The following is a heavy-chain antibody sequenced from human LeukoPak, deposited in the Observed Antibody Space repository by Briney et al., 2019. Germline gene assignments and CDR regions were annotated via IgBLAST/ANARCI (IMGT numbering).Heavy chain of an antibody. D-gene: IGHD6-13*01. CDR3: ARVAGYSSSWYDY. J-gene: IGHJ4*02. CDR2: INPNSGGT. CDR1: GYTFTDYY. Sequence: ASVKVSCKASGYTFTDYYLHWVRQAPGQGLELMGWINPNSGGTNYAQNFQGRITMTRDTSISTANMELSRLRSDDTAVYHCARVAGYSSSWYDYWGQGTLVTVSS. V-gene: IGHV1-2*02.